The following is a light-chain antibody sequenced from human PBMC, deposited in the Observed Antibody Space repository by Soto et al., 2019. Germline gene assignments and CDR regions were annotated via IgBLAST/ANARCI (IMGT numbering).Light chain of an antibody. J-gene: IGLJ3*02. V-gene: IGLV2-8*01. Sequence: QSALTQPPSASGSPGQSVTISCTGTSSDVGGYNYVSWYQQHPGIAPKLMIYEVSKRPSGVPDRFSGSKSGNTASLTVSGLQAEDEADYYCSSYADNTWVFGGGTKLTVL. CDR2: EVS. CDR1: SSDVGGYNY. CDR3: SSYADNTWV.